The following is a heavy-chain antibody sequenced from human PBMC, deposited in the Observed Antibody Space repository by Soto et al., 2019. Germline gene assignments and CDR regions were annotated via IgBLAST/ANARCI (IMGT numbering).Heavy chain of an antibody. J-gene: IGHJ4*02. Sequence: QVQLQESGPGLVKPSQTLSLTCTVSGGSITSGGYFWSWIRQHPGKDLEWIGYIYHSGSTFYNPSLQSRVALSEDTSKNQFSLKLNSVTAADTAVYYCARGRLGQLSLTSSFDYWGQGTLVTVSS. CDR3: ARGRLGQLSLTSSFDY. D-gene: IGHD3-16*02. V-gene: IGHV4-31*03. CDR2: IYHSGST. CDR1: GGSITSGGYF.